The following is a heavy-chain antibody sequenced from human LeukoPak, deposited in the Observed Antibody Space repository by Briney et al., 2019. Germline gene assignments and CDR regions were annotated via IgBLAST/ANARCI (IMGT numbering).Heavy chain of an antibody. Sequence: PGGSLRLSCAASGFTFSSYWMSWVRQAPGKGLEWVSAISGSGGSTYYADSVKGRFTISRDNSKNTLYLQMNSLRAEDTAVYYCAKESSEYYYYGMDVWGQGTTVTVSS. CDR2: ISGSGGST. V-gene: IGHV3-23*01. CDR3: AKESSEYYYYGMDV. CDR1: GFTFSSYW. J-gene: IGHJ6*02. D-gene: IGHD3-10*01.